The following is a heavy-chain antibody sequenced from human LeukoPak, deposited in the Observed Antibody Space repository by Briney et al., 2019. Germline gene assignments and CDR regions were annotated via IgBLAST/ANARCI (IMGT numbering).Heavy chain of an antibody. CDR3: AKRGGASSH. D-gene: IGHD2-21*01. CDR2: TNPNSGDT. J-gene: IGHJ4*02. CDR1: GYLFTGFY. Sequence: ASVKVSCKASGYLFTGFYIHWVRQVPGQGLEWMGWTNPNSGDTKSAPKFQGRVAMTRVTSINTAYMEMSGLTPDDTAIYYCAKRGGASSHWGQGTPDTVTS. V-gene: IGHV1-2*02.